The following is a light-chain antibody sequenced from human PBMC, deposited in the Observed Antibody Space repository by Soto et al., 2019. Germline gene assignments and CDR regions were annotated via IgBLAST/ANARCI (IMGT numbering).Light chain of an antibody. J-gene: IGLJ3*02. CDR3: AAWDDSLNGWV. CDR2: STN. V-gene: IGLV1-44*01. Sequence: QAVVTQPPSASGTPGQRVSISCSGSTSNIGSNTVNWYQQVPGTAPKLLIYSTNQRPSGVPDRFSGSKSGTSASLAISGLQSEDEADYYCAAWDDSLNGWVFGGGTKLTVL. CDR1: TSNIGSNT.